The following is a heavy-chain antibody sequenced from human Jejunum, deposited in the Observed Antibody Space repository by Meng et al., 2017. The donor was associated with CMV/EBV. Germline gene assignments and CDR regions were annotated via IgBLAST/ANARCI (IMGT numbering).Heavy chain of an antibody. CDR1: GFTFSSYW. CDR2: IKTDGSDK. J-gene: IGHJ4*02. CDR3: AKYNYGIDY. V-gene: IGHV3-7*02. D-gene: IGHD5-18*01. Sequence: VGLGGGLVRPGGSLRLSVAAAGFTFSSYWMTWVRQAPGKGLEWVANIKTDGSDKNYVDSVKGRFTISRDNAQNSLYLQMNSLRAEDTAVYYCAKYNYGIDYWGQGTLVTVSS.